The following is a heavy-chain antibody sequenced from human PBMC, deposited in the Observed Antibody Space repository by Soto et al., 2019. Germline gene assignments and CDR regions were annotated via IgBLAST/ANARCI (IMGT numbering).Heavy chain of an antibody. Sequence: QVQLVQSGAEVKKPGSSVKVSCKASGGTFSSYAISWVRQAPGQGLEWMGGIIPIFGTANYAQKFQGRVTITADESTSTAYMELRSLRSDDTAVYYCAMLRITMVRGAREGMDVWGPGTTVTVSS. D-gene: IGHD3-10*01. V-gene: IGHV1-69*01. CDR1: GGTFSSYA. CDR3: AMLRITMVRGAREGMDV. J-gene: IGHJ6*02. CDR2: IIPIFGTA.